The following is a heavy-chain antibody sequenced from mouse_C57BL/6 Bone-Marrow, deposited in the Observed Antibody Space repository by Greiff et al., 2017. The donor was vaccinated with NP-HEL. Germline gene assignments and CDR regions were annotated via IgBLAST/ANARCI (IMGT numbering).Heavy chain of an antibody. CDR3: ARPLLWHYAGYFDV. CDR2: IYPRSGNT. J-gene: IGHJ1*03. D-gene: IGHD2-10*01. CDR1: GYTFTSYG. V-gene: IGHV1-81*01. Sequence: QVQLQQSGAELARPGASVKLSCKASGYTFTSYGISWVKQRTGQGLEWIGAIYPRSGNTYYNEKFKGKATLTADKSSSTAYMELRSLTSEDSAVYFCARPLLWHYAGYFDVWGTGTTVTVSS.